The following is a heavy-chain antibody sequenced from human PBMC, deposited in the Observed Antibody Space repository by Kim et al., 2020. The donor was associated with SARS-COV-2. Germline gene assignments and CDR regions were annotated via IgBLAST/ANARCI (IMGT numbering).Heavy chain of an antibody. CDR2: ISSSSSYI. CDR1: GFTFSSYS. CDR3: ARDLFDVLLWFGELTPPGY. V-gene: IGHV3-21*01. D-gene: IGHD3-10*01. Sequence: GGSLRLSCAASGFTFSSYSMNWVRQAPGKGLEWVSSISSSSSYIYYADSVKGRFTISRDNAKNSLYLQMNSLRAEDTAVYYCARDLFDVLLWFGELTPPGYWGQGTLVTVSS. J-gene: IGHJ4*02.